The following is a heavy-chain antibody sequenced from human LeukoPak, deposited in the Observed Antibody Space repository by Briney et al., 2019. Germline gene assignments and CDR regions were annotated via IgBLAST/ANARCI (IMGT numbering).Heavy chain of an antibody. Sequence: PSETLSLTCVVSGGSVSGYYWGWIRQPPGRGLEWIGYVYYSGSTNYNPSFKSRITISVDTSRNQFSLQLSSVTAADTAVYYCARIHRYCSGAACYVLDNWGQGTLDAVSS. CDR1: GGSVSGYY. CDR2: VYYSGST. J-gene: IGHJ4*02. V-gene: IGHV4-59*02. D-gene: IGHD2-15*01. CDR3: ARIHRYCSGAACYVLDN.